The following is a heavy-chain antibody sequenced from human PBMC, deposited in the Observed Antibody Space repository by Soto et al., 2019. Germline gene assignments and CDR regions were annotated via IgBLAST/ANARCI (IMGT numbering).Heavy chain of an antibody. V-gene: IGHV3-33*01. J-gene: IGHJ4*02. CDR3: AREQSSTSDFSSRAFDL. CDR2: IWYDGSNK. Sequence: QVQLVESGGGVVQPGRSLRLSCAASGFTFSTYGLHWVRQAPGKGMEWVAVIWYDGSNKYHADSAKGRFTISRDNSKNTLYVEMNSLRAEDTAVYSCAREQSSTSDFSSRAFDLWGQGTLVTVSS. CDR1: GFTFSTYG. D-gene: IGHD3-9*01.